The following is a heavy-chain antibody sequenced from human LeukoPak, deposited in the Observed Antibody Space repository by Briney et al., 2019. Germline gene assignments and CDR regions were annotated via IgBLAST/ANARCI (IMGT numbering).Heavy chain of an antibody. CDR2: SYYSESA. V-gene: IGHV4-59*13. D-gene: IGHD3-10*01. CDR1: GGSISSYY. Sequence: SETLSLTCTVSGGSISSYYWSWIRQPPAKGLEWIGNSYYSESASSNSSLNSQVTISVDTSKNQFSLKLSSVTAADTAVYYCTTLGGTYYYGSGSYSFSKDYWGQGTLVTVSS. CDR3: TTLGGTYYYGSGSYSFSKDY. J-gene: IGHJ4*02.